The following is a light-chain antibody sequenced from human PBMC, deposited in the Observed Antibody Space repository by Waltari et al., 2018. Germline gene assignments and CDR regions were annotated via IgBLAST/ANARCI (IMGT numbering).Light chain of an antibody. J-gene: IGLJ1*01. V-gene: IGLV3-1*01. Sequence: SYELTQPPSVSVSPGQTASITCSGDKLGDKYACWYQQKPGQSHVLVIYQDSKRPSGIPERFSGSNSGNTATLTISGTQAMDEADYYCQAWDSSTRYVFGTGTKVTVL. CDR2: QDS. CDR1: KLGDKY. CDR3: QAWDSSTRYV.